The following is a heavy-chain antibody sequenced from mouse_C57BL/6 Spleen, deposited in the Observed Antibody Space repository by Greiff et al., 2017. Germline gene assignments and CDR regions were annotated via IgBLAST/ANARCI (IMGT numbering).Heavy chain of an antibody. Sequence: VQLQQSGPELVKPGASVKISCKASGYAFSSSWMNWVKQRPGKGLEWIGRIYPGDGDTNYNGKFKGKATLTADKSSSTAYMQLSSLTSEDSAVYFCARKRPNYYGSGYAMDYWGQGTSVTVSS. D-gene: IGHD1-1*01. CDR1: GYAFSSSW. CDR2: IYPGDGDT. V-gene: IGHV1-82*01. J-gene: IGHJ4*01. CDR3: ARKRPNYYGSGYAMDY.